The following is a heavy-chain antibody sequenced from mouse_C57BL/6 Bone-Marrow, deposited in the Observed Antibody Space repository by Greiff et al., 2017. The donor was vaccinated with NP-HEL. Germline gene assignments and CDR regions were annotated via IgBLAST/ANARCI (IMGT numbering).Heavy chain of an antibody. D-gene: IGHD4-1*01. V-gene: IGHV3-6*01. J-gene: IGHJ2*01. CDR3: AKTGPYFDY. CDR1: GYSITSGYY. Sequence: VQLKESGPGLVKPSQSLSLTCSVTGYSITSGYYWNWIRQFPGNKLEWMGYISYDGSNNYNPSLKNRISITRDTSKNQFFLKLNSVTTEDTATYYCAKTGPYFDYWGQGTTLTVSS. CDR2: ISYDGSN.